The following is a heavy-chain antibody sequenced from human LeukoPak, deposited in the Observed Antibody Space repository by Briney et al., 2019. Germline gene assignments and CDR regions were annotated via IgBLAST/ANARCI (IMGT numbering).Heavy chain of an antibody. J-gene: IGHJ4*02. CDR2: IRSKGYGGTT. D-gene: IGHD3-10*01. V-gene: IGHV3-49*04. CDR1: GFTFSSYA. Sequence: GGSLRLSCAASGFTFSSYAMHWVRQAPGKGLEWVGFIRSKGYGGTTEYAASVKGRFSISRDDPKRIAYLQMNSLKTEDTALYYCSRLAVGSGTFTFDYWGQGILVTVSS. CDR3: SRLAVGSGTFTFDY.